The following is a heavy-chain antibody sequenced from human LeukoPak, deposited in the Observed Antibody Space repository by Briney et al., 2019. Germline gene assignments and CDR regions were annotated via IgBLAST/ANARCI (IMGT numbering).Heavy chain of an antibody. V-gene: IGHV4-59*01. J-gene: IGHJ6*03. D-gene: IGHD6-13*01. CDR2: IYYSGST. Sequence: SETLSLTCTVSGGSISSYYWSWIRQPPGKGLEWIGYIYYSGSTNYNPSLKSRVTISVDTSKNQFSLKLSSVTAADTAVYYCARAGYSSSWFPVKVGPYYMDVCGKGTTVTVSS. CDR3: ARAGYSSSWFPVKVGPYYMDV. CDR1: GGSISSYY.